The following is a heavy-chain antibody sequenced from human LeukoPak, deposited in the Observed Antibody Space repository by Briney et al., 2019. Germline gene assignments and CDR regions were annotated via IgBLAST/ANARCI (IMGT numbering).Heavy chain of an antibody. J-gene: IGHJ4*02. Sequence: ASVKVSCKASGYTITSYGISWVRQAPGQGLEWMGWISAYNGNTNYAQKLQGRVTMTTDTSTSTAYMELRSLRSDDTAVYYCARDLLKAGTTDLIDYWGQGTLVTVSS. CDR2: ISAYNGNT. D-gene: IGHD1-1*01. CDR1: GYTITSYG. CDR3: ARDLLKAGTTDLIDY. V-gene: IGHV1-18*01.